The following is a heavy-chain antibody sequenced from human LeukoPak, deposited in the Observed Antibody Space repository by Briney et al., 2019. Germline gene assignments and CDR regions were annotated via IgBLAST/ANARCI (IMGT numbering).Heavy chain of an antibody. V-gene: IGHV3-30*04. Sequence: GGPLRLSCAASGFTFSSYAMHWVRQTPGKGLEWVAVISYDGSNKYYADSVKGRFTISRDNSKNTLYLQMNSLRAEDTAVYYCARDLFGEFCDYWGQGTLVTVSS. D-gene: IGHD3-10*01. CDR1: GFTFSSYA. CDR3: ARDLFGEFCDY. CDR2: ISYDGSNK. J-gene: IGHJ4*02.